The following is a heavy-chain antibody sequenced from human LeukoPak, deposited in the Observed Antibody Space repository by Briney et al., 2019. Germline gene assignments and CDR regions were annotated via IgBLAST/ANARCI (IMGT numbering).Heavy chain of an antibody. Sequence: SVKVSCKTSGGTFSSSAITWVRQAPGQGLEWMGRIIPVLNITTYAQKFQGSVTFTADTSTSTVYMELSSLRSEETAVYYCARDQGLTAPPPYGLDVWGQGTTVIVSS. CDR3: ARDQGLTAPPPYGLDV. V-gene: IGHV1-69*04. CDR2: IIPVLNIT. CDR1: GGTFSSSA. J-gene: IGHJ6*02. D-gene: IGHD5-18*01.